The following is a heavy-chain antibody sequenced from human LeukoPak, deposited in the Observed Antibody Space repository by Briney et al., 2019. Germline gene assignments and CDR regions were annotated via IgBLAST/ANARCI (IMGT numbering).Heavy chain of an antibody. J-gene: IGHJ6*03. Sequence: SETLSLTCTVSGGSISSYYWSRIRQPPGKGLEWIGYIYYSGSTNYNPSLKSRVTISVDTSKNQFSLKLSSVTAADTAVYYCARDLIVGAAIYYMDVWGKGTTVTVSS. CDR3: ARDLIVGAAIYYMDV. CDR2: IYYSGST. D-gene: IGHD1-26*01. CDR1: GGSISSYY. V-gene: IGHV4-59*01.